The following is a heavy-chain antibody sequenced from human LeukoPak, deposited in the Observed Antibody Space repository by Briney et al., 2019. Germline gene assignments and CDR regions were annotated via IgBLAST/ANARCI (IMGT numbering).Heavy chain of an antibody. J-gene: IGHJ4*02. CDR1: GYTFTGYY. CDR3: AREAVADIVVAPAASRFDY. D-gene: IGHD2-2*01. Sequence: ASVKVSCKVSGYTFTGYYMHWVRQAPGQGLEWMGRINPNSGGTNYAQKFQGRVTMTRDTSISTAYMELSRLRSDDTAVYYCAREAVADIVVAPAASRFDYWGQGTLVTVSS. CDR2: INPNSGGT. V-gene: IGHV1-2*06.